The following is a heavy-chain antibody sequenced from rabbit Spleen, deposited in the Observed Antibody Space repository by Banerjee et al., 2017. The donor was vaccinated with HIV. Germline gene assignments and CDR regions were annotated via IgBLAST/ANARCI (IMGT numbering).Heavy chain of an antibody. Sequence: QEQLEESGGGLVKPEGSLTLTCKASGFSFSSGYDMCWVRQAPGKGLEWIGCIYTGNGKTYYASWAKGRFTISKSSSTTVTLQMTSLTAADTATYFCARDNGSGDYIDVYFDLWGPGTLVTV. CDR1: GFSFSSGYD. J-gene: IGHJ4*01. V-gene: IGHV1S45*01. CDR2: IYTGNGKT. D-gene: IGHD1-1*01. CDR3: ARDNGSGDYIDVYFDL.